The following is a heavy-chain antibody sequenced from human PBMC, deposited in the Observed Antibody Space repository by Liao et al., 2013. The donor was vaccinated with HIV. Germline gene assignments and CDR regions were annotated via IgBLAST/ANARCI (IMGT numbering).Heavy chain of an antibody. V-gene: IGHV4-59*01. D-gene: IGHD6-19*01. J-gene: IGHJ4*02. CDR1: GGSISSYY. CDR2: IYYSGST. CDR3: ARLXVAGGSLYFDY. Sequence: QVQLQESGPGLVKPSETLSLTCTVSGGSISSYYWSWIRQPPGKGLEWIGYIYYSGSTNYSPSLKSRVTISVDTSNNQFSLKLSSVTXADTAVYYCARLXVAGGSLYFDYWGQGTLVTVSS.